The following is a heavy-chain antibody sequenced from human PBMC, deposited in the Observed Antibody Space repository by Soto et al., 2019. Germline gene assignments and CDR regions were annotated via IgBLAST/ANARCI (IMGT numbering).Heavy chain of an antibody. D-gene: IGHD2-15*01. J-gene: IGHJ6*02. CDR3: ARAYAAVVEYYYYGMDV. CDR1: GGTFSSYA. Sequence: QVQLVQSGAEVKKPGSSVKVSCKASGGTFSSYAISWVRQAPGQGLEWMGGINPIFGTANYAEKFQDRVTITADESTSTTYKELGSLRSEDTDVYYCARAYAAVVEYYYYGMDVWGQGTTVTVSS. V-gene: IGHV1-69*01. CDR2: INPIFGTA.